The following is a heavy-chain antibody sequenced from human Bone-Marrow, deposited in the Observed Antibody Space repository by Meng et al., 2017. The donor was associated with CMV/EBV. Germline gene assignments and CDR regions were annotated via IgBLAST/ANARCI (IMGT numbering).Heavy chain of an antibody. J-gene: IGHJ4*02. CDR3: ARGQDFDWLLGSY. CDR1: GGSISSYY. Sequence: SETLSLTCTVSGGSISSYYWSWIRQPPGKGLEWIGYIYYSGSTNYNPSLKSRVTISVDTSKNQFSLKLSSVTAADTAVYYCARGQDFDWLLGSYWGQGTLVTVSS. D-gene: IGHD3-9*01. V-gene: IGHV4-59*01. CDR2: IYYSGST.